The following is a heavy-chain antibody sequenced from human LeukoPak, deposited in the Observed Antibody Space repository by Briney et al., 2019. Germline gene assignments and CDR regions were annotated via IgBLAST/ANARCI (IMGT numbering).Heavy chain of an antibody. CDR3: ERDFRPDVPTAPTPDS. D-gene: IGHD2-21*02. CDR1: GFTFSVYT. Sequence: GGSLRLSCVASGFTFSVYTMNWVRQAPGQGLEWVSSISSFSHYLYYADSVKGRFTISRDNAKNSVYLEMNSLRAEDTAVYFCERDFRPDVPTAPTPDSWGQGTLVTVSS. V-gene: IGHV3-21*06. CDR2: ISSFSHYL. J-gene: IGHJ5*02.